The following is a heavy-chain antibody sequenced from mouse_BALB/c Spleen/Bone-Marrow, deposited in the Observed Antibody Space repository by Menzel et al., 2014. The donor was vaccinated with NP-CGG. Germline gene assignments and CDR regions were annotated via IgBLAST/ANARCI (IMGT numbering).Heavy chain of an antibody. CDR1: GFNIKDTY. CDR3: ARNGNYGAWFAY. J-gene: IGHJ3*01. Sequence: EVQLQQSGAELVKPGASVKLSCTASGFNIKDTYMHWVKQRPEQGLEWIGRIDPANGNTQYDPKFQGKATITADTSSNTACLQLSSLTSDGTAVYYCARNGNYGAWFAYWGQGTLVTVSA. D-gene: IGHD2-1*01. V-gene: IGHV14-3*02. CDR2: IDPANGNT.